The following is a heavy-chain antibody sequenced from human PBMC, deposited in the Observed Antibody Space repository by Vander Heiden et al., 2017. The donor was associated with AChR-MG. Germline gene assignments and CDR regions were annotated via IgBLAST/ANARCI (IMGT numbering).Heavy chain of an antibody. J-gene: IGHJ4*02. Sequence: QVQLVQSGAEVKKPGSSVKVSCKASGGTFSSYAISWVRQAPGQGLEWMGGIIPSFGTANYAQKFQGRVTITADESTSTAYMELSSLRSEDTAVYYCAREFVLMVYAIHSGLGYWGQGTLVTVSS. V-gene: IGHV1-69*01. CDR1: GGTFSSYA. CDR3: AREFVLMVYAIHSGLGY. CDR2: IIPSFGTA. D-gene: IGHD2-8*01.